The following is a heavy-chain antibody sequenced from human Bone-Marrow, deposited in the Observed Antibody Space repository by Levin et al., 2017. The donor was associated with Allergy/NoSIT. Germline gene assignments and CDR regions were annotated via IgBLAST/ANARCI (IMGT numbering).Heavy chain of an antibody. Sequence: GESLKISCAASGFTFSSYSMNWVRQAPGKGLEWVSSISSRGTYICYADSVKGRFTISRDNAKNSLYLQMNSLRAEDTAVYYCASSYYYDTTAYLTETEDPYCVDYWGQGTLVIVSS. V-gene: IGHV3-21*01. D-gene: IGHD3-22*01. CDR3: ASSYYYDTTAYLTETEDPYCVDY. CDR1: GFTFSSYS. J-gene: IGHJ4*02. CDR2: ISSRGTYI.